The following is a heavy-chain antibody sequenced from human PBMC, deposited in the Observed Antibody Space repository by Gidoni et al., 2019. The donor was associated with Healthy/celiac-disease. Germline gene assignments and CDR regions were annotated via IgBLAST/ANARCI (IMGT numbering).Heavy chain of an antibody. CDR3: AKATYSSSWYRGAFDI. CDR1: GFTFDDYA. D-gene: IGHD6-13*01. Sequence: EVQLVESGGGLVQPGRSLRLSCAASGFTFDDYAMHWVRQAPGKGLEWVSGISWNSGSIGYADSVKGRFTISRDNAKNSLYLQMNSLRAEDTALYYCAKATYSSSWYRGAFDIWGQGTMVTVSS. CDR2: ISWNSGSI. V-gene: IGHV3-9*01. J-gene: IGHJ3*02.